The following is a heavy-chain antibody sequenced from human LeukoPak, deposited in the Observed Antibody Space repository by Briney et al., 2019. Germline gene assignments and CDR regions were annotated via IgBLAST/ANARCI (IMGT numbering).Heavy chain of an antibody. CDR1: GFTFSSYS. CDR2: ISSSSSYI. Sequence: GGSLRLSCAASGFTFSSYSMNWVRQAPGKGLEWVSSISSSSSYIYYADSVKGRFTISRDNSKNTLSLEMTSLRTEDTAVYFCAKVRAYNSGYFDYWGQGALVTVSS. D-gene: IGHD6-19*01. J-gene: IGHJ4*02. CDR3: AKVRAYNSGYFDY. V-gene: IGHV3-21*01.